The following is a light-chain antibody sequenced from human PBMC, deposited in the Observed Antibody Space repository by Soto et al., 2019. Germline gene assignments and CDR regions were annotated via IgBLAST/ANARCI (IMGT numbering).Light chain of an antibody. V-gene: IGKV3-15*01. J-gene: IGKJ2*01. Sequence: EIVMTQSPATLSVSPGERATLSCRASQSVSSNLAWYQQKPGQAPRLLIYGASTRATGIPARFSGSGSGTAITLTIISLQSEDFAVYYCQQCNNWPPVTFGQGTKLEIK. CDR1: QSVSSN. CDR2: GAS. CDR3: QQCNNWPPVT.